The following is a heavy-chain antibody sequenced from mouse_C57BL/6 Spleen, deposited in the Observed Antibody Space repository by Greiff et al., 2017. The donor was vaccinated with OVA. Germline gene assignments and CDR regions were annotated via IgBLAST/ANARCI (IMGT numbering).Heavy chain of an antibody. J-gene: IGHJ2*01. CDR2: INPNNGGT. V-gene: IGHV1-18*01. CDR3: ARRYYGGYYFDY. D-gene: IGHD1-1*01. CDR1: GYTFTDYN. Sequence: EVQLQESGPELVKPGASVKIPCKASGYTFTDYNMDWVKQSHGKSLEWIGAINPNNGGTIYNQKFKGKATLTVDKSSSTAYMELRSLTSEDTAVYYCARRYYGGYYFDYWGKGTTLTVSS.